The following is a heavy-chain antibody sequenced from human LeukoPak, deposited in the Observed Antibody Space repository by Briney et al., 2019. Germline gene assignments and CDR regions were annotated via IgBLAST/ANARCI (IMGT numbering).Heavy chain of an antibody. CDR1: GGSISSYY. Sequence: PSETLSLTCTVSGGSISSYYWSWIRQPPGKGLEWIGYIYYSGSTNYNPSLKSRVTISVDTSKNQFTLKLSSVTAADTAVYYCASCYGSCYSRGGWFDPWGQGTLVTVSS. CDR3: ASCYGSCYSRGGWFDP. J-gene: IGHJ5*02. D-gene: IGHD2-15*01. V-gene: IGHV4-59*08. CDR2: IYYSGST.